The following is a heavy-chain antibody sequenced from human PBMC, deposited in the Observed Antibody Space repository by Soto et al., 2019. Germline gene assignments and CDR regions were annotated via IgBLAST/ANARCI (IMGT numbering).Heavy chain of an antibody. CDR3: ARNNGNFRADP. J-gene: IGHJ5*02. V-gene: IGHV3-33*01. CDR2: IYYDGSNK. D-gene: IGHD2-8*01. Sequence: QVQLVESGGGVVQPGTSLRLPCATSGFPFSRYGMHWVRQAPGKGLEWVASIYYDGSNKYYADSVKGRFTISRDSSNNMVYLQMNSLRAEDTALYYCARNNGNFRADPWGQGTLVTVSS. CDR1: GFPFSRYG.